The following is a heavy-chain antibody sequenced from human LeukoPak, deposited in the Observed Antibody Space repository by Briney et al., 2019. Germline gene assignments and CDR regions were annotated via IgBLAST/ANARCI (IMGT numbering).Heavy chain of an antibody. CDR3: ARRRAVAFDY. CDR2: INQDGSEK. CDR1: GFTFSSYW. Sequence: GGSLRLSCAGYGFTFSSYWMSWVRQAPGKGLEWVANINQDGSEKYYVDPAKGRFTISRDNAKNSLYLQMNSLRVKDTAVYYCARRRAVAFDYWGQGTLVTVSS. J-gene: IGHJ4*02. V-gene: IGHV3-7*01. D-gene: IGHD6-19*01.